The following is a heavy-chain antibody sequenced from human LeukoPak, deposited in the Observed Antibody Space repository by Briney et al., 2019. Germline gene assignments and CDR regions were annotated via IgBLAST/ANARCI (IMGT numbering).Heavy chain of an antibody. CDR1: GFTVSDNY. CDR2: IKQDGSEK. Sequence: GGSLRLSCAASGFTVSDNYMSWVRQAPGKGLEWVANIKQDGSEKYYVDSVKGRFTISRDNAKNSLYLQMNSLRAEDTAVYYCARGLYDYGDYVDYWGQGNLVTVSS. J-gene: IGHJ4*02. CDR3: ARGLYDYGDYVDY. V-gene: IGHV3-7*01. D-gene: IGHD4-17*01.